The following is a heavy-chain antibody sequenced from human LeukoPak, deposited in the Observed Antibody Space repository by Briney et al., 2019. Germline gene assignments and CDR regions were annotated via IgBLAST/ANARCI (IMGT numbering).Heavy chain of an antibody. V-gene: IGHV4-34*01. CDR2: INHSGST. D-gene: IGHD6-13*01. J-gene: IGHJ4*02. CDR1: GGSFSGYY. CDR3: ARGFSSWVSYFDY. Sequence: SETLSLTCAAYGGSFSGYYWSWIGQPPGKGLEWIGEINHSGSTNYNPSLKSRVTISVDTSKNQFSLKLSSVTAADTAVYYCARGFSSWVSYFDYWGQGTLVTVSS.